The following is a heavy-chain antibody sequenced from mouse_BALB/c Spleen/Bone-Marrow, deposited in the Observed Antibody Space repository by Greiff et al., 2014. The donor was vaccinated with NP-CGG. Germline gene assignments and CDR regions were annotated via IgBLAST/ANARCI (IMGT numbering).Heavy chain of an antibody. V-gene: IGHV14-3*02. CDR1: GFNIKDTY. CDR2: IDPANGNT. Sequence: VQLQQSGAELVKPGVSVKLSCTASGFNIKDTYMHWVKQGPEQGLEWIGRIDPANGNTKYDPKFQGKATITADTSSNTAYLQLSSLTSEDTAVYYCARYYYGYYFDYWGQGTPLTVSS. CDR3: ARYYYGYYFDY. J-gene: IGHJ2*01. D-gene: IGHD1-2*01.